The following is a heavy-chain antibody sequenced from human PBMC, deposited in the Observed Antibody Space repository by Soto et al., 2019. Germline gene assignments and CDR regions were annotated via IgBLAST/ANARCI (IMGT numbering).Heavy chain of an antibody. D-gene: IGHD3-22*01. Sequence: GGSLRLSCAASGFTFSGSAMHWVRQASGKGLEWVGRIRSKANSYATAYAASVKGRFTISRDDSKNTAYLQMNSLKTEDTAVYYCLYYYDSSGYYNVHHYYGIDVWGQGTTVTVSS. V-gene: IGHV3-73*01. CDR2: IRSKANSYAT. CDR3: LYYYDSSGYYNVHHYYGIDV. J-gene: IGHJ6*02. CDR1: GFTFSGSA.